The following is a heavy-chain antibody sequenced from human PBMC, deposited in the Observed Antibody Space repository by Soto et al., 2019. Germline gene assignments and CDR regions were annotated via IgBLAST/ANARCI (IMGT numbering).Heavy chain of an antibody. J-gene: IGHJ5*02. CDR3: ARGAGFWSGYRWFDP. CDR1: GYTFTSYG. D-gene: IGHD3-3*01. V-gene: IGHV1-18*01. CDR2: ISAHSGNT. Sequence: ASVKVSCKASGYTFTSYGISWVRQAPGQGLEWMGWISAHSGNTNYAQHIQGRVTMTTDTSTSTAYMELRSLRSDDTAVYFCARGAGFWSGYRWFDPWGQGTLVTVSS.